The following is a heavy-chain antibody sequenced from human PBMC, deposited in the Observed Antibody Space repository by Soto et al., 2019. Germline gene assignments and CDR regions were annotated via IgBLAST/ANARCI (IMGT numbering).Heavy chain of an antibody. CDR3: AKDHVWTVTTDWYFDL. CDR1: GFTFSSYG. D-gene: IGHD4-17*01. Sequence: QVQLVESGGGVVQPGRSLRLSCAASGFTFSSYGMHWVRQAPGKGLEWVAVISYDGSNKYYADSVKGRFTISRDNSKNTLYLQMNSLRAEDTAVDYCAKDHVWTVTTDWYFDLWGRGTLVTVSS. CDR2: ISYDGSNK. V-gene: IGHV3-30*18. J-gene: IGHJ2*01.